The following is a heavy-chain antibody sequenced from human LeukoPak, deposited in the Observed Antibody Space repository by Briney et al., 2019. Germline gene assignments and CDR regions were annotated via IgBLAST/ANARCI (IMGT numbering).Heavy chain of an antibody. J-gene: IGHJ4*02. D-gene: IGHD3-9*01. V-gene: IGHV4-59*01. Sequence: SETLSLTCTVSGDPISSYYWSWIRQPPGKGLEWIGYIYYSGSTNYNPSLKSRVTISADTSKNQFSLKLSSVTAADTAVYYCASSLGGYYDILTGPGYFDYWGQGTLVTVSS. CDR2: IYYSGST. CDR1: GDPISSYY. CDR3: ASSLGGYYDILTGPGYFDY.